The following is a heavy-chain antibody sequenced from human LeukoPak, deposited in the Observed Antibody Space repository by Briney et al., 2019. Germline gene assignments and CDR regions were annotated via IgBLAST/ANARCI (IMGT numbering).Heavy chain of an antibody. V-gene: IGHV1-2*02. Sequence: GASVKVSCKASGYTFTGYYMHWVRQAPGQGLEWMGWINPNSGGTNYAQKFQGRVTMTRDTSISTAYMELSRLRSDDTAAYYCARVDEDTAMSGDYWGQGTLVTVSS. J-gene: IGHJ4*02. D-gene: IGHD5-18*01. CDR3: ARVDEDTAMSGDY. CDR1: GYTFTGYY. CDR2: INPNSGGT.